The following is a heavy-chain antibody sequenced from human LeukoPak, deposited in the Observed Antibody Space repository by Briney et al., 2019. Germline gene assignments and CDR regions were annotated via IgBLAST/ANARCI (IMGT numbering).Heavy chain of an antibody. J-gene: IGHJ4*02. CDR3: VKVAKYYYGSETYYFFEH. CDR1: GFTFTTYW. D-gene: IGHD3-10*01. CDR2: INQDGTEK. Sequence: PGESLRLSCAASGFTFTTYWMSWIRQLPGKGLEWVANINQDGTEKYYVDSVKGRFTTSRDNAKNSLDLQMNSLRVEDTGIYYCVKVAKYYYGSETYYFFEHWGQGTPVTASS. V-gene: IGHV3-7*01.